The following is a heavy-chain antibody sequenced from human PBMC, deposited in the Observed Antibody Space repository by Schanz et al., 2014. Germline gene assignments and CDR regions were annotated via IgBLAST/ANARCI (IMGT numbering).Heavy chain of an antibody. Sequence: QVQLQESGPGLVKPSETLSLTCTVSGGSISSFYWSWIRQPAGKGLEWIGRIYTNGGTKYNPSLKSRVPMSVDTSKNQFSLKLSSVPAADTAVYYCARGGYCSRTSCYFKGGWFDPWGQGTLVTVSS. V-gene: IGHV4-4*07. CDR3: ARGGYCSRTSCYFKGGWFDP. CDR1: GGSISSFY. CDR2: IYTNGGT. J-gene: IGHJ5*02. D-gene: IGHD2-2*01.